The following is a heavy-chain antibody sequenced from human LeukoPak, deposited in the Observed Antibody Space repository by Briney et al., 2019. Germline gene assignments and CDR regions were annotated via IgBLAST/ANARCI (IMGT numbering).Heavy chain of an antibody. CDR1: GGSISSDGNS. CDR2: IYHSGGT. J-gene: IGHJ4*02. Sequence: SQTLSLTCAVSGGSISSDGNSWSWIRQPPGKGLEWIGYIYHSGGTYYNPSLKSRVTISVDRSKNQFSLKLNSVTAADTAVYYCARDYCGGDCYQYGAFDYWGQGTLVTVSS. V-gene: IGHV4-30-2*01. D-gene: IGHD2-21*02. CDR3: ARDYCGGDCYQYGAFDY.